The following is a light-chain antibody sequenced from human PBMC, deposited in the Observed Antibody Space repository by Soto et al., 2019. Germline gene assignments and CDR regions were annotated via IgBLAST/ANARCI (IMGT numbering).Light chain of an antibody. CDR3: QQYKSYSRT. J-gene: IGKJ1*01. V-gene: IGKV1-5*03. CDR1: QSISSW. CDR2: KAS. Sequence: DIQMTQSPSTLSASVGDRVTITCRASQSISSWLAWYQQKPGKAPKLLIYKASSLESGVPSRFSGSGSGTEFTLTISSLQPDDLATYYCQQYKSYSRTFGQGTRVDSK.